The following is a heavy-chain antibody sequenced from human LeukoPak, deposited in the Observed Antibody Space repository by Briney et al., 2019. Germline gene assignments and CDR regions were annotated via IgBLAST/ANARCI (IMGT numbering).Heavy chain of an antibody. V-gene: IGHV1-18*01. Sequence: ASVKVSCKASGYTFTSYGINWVRRAPGQGLEWMGWISAYNGNTNYAQKLQGRVTMTTDTSTNTAYIELRSLRSDDTAVYYCARDRSESDYWGQGTLVTVSS. CDR1: GYTFTSYG. J-gene: IGHJ4*02. CDR2: ISAYNGNT. CDR3: ARDRSESDY.